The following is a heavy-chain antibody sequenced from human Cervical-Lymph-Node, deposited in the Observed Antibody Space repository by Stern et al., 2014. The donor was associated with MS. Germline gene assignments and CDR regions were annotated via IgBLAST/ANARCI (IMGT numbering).Heavy chain of an antibody. D-gene: IGHD3-22*01. CDR1: GYTFTSYY. CDR2: IQPGSGGR. V-gene: IGHV1-2*02. CDR3: ARDLAYDDSSGPLNH. Sequence: QVQLVQSGAEVKKPGASMKVSCKASGYTFTSYYIHWVRQAPGQRLEWLGWIQPGSGGRSYAQKFQARVTMSRDTSSSTAYMELSRLTPDDTAVYYCARDLAYDDSSGPLNHWGQGTLVSVSS. J-gene: IGHJ5*02.